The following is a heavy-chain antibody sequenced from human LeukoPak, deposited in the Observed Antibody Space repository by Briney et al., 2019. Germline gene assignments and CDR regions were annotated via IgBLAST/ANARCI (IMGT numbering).Heavy chain of an antibody. V-gene: IGHV4-59*04. J-gene: IGHJ5*02. Sequence: SETLSLTCTVSGGSISSYCWSWIRQPPGKGLEWIGTIYYSGGTYYNPSLKSRVTISVYTSKNQFSLKLRSVTAADTSVYYCARVPGGALNWFDPWGQGTLVTVSS. CDR2: IYYSGGT. D-gene: IGHD1-1*01. CDR3: ARVPGGALNWFDP. CDR1: GGSISSYC.